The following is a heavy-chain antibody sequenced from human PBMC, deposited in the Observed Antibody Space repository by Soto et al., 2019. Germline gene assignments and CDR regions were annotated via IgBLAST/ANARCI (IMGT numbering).Heavy chain of an antibody. J-gene: IGHJ4*02. V-gene: IGHV4-59*01. CDR1: GGSISSYY. CDR2: IYYCGST. D-gene: IGHD1-26*01. CDR3: ARRYGGNFDF. Sequence: QVQLQESGPGLVKPSETLSLTCTVSGGSISSYYWSWIRLPPGKGLEWIGYIYYCGSTNYNPSLKSRVTISVETSKNQTSLKLSSVTAADTAVYYCARRYGGNFDFWGQGTLVTVSS.